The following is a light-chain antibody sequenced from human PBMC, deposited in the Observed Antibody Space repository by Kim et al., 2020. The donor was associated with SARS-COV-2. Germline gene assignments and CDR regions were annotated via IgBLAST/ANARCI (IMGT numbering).Light chain of an antibody. CDR2: DVS. J-gene: IGLJ3*02. Sequence: GQSVTISCPGTSSDVGGYNYGSWYQQHPGKAPKLMIYDVSKRPSGVSNRFSGSKSGNTASLTISGLQAEDEADYYCSSYTSSSTWVFGGGTQLTVL. V-gene: IGLV2-14*04. CDR3: SSYTSSSTWV. CDR1: SSDVGGYNY.